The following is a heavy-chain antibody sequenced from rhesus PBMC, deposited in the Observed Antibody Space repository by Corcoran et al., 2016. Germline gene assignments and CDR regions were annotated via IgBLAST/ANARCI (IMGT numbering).Heavy chain of an antibody. CDR2: LLGDGGST. Sequence: QVQLQESGPAVVKPSETLSLTCAVSGGSISSSNWWSWIRQAPGKGLEWPGDLLGDGGSTASSPSLGSRVTISPDTSKNHFSLKLTSVTAADTAVYYCASGPLSQLDYWGQGVLVTVSS. V-gene: IGHV4-93*01. J-gene: IGHJ4*01. CDR3: ASGPLSQLDY. CDR1: GGSISSSNW.